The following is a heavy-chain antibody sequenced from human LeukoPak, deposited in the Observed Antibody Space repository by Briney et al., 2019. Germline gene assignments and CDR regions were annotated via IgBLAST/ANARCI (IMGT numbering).Heavy chain of an antibody. V-gene: IGHV4-34*01. CDR1: GGSISSYY. D-gene: IGHD4-23*01. CDR2: INHSGST. CDR3: AGKGDYGGNSVSGSFDY. J-gene: IGHJ4*02. Sequence: SETLSLTCTVSGGSISSYYWSWIRQPPGKGLEWIGEINHSGSTNYNPSLKSRVTISVDTSKNQFSLKLSSVTAADTAVYYCAGKGDYGGNSVSGSFDYWGQGTLVTVSS.